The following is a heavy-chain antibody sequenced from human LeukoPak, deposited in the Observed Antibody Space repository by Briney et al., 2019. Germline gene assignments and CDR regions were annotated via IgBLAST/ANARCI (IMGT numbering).Heavy chain of an antibody. CDR1: GGTFNSYP. J-gene: IGHJ4*02. Sequence: RRASVKVSCKASGGTFNSYPITWVRQAPGQGLEWMGRIIPILGIANYAQKFQGRVTITADKSTSTAYMELSSLRSEDTAVYYCARESYYYDSSGYYYDRDYWGQGTLVTVSS. V-gene: IGHV1-69*04. CDR2: IIPILGIA. CDR3: ARESYYYDSSGYYYDRDY. D-gene: IGHD3-22*01.